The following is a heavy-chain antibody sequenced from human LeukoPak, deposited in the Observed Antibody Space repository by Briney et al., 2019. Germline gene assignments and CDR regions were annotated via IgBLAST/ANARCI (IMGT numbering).Heavy chain of an antibody. D-gene: IGHD5-12*01. J-gene: IGHJ4*02. CDR2: ISGSGGST. CDR3: AKDQNYNYAALGFDY. V-gene: IGHV3-23*01. Sequence: PGGSLRLSCAASGFTFSSYAMSWVRQAPGKGLEWVSAISGSGGSTYYADSVKGRFTISRDNSKNTLYLQMNSLRAEDTAVYYCAKDQNYNYAALGFDYWGQGTLVTVSS. CDR1: GFTFSSYA.